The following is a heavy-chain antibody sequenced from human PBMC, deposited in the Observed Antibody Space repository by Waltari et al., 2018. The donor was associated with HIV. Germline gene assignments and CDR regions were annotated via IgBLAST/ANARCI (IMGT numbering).Heavy chain of an antibody. CDR2: NYPGGSDT. D-gene: IGHD1-1*01. V-gene: IGHV5-51*01. J-gene: IGHJ4*02. CDR3: ARGGVGGEPGVGFDY. Sequence: EVQLVQSGAEVQKPGESLKISCKDSGYSLTLYWIGWVRQMPGKGLEWMGINYPGGSDTRYSPSFQGQVTISADKSISTAYLQWSSLKASDTAIYYCARGGVGGEPGVGFDYWGQGTLVTVSS. CDR1: GYSLTLYW.